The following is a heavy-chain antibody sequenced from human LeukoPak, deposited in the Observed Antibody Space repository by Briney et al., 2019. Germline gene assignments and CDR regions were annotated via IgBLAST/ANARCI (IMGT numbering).Heavy chain of an antibody. Sequence: KPSETLSLTCAVYGGSFSGYYWSWIRQPPGKGLEWIGEINHSGSTNYNPSLKSRVTISVDTSKNQFSLKLSSVTAADTAVYYCARRDRYGSGSFSWFDPWGQGTLVTVSS. D-gene: IGHD3-10*01. CDR3: ARRDRYGSGSFSWFDP. V-gene: IGHV4-34*01. CDR2: INHSGST. CDR1: GGSFSGYY. J-gene: IGHJ5*02.